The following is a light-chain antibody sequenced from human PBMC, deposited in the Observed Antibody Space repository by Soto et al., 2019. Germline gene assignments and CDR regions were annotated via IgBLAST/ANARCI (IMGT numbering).Light chain of an antibody. CDR3: SSYTGSSAPFYV. V-gene: IGLV2-14*01. CDR1: SSDVGGYNY. Sequence: QSALTQPASVSGSPGQSITISCTGTSSDVGGYNYVSWYQQHPGKAPKLMIYNVSNRPSGVSNRFSGSKSGNTASLTISGLQAEDEADDYCSSYTGSSAPFYVFGTGTKLTV. J-gene: IGLJ1*01. CDR2: NVS.